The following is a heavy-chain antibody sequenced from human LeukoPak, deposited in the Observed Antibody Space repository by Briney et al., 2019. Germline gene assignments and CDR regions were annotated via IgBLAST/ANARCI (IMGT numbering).Heavy chain of an antibody. CDR1: GGSISSYY. CDR2: IYYSGST. V-gene: IGHV4-59*08. D-gene: IGHD2-8*01. Sequence: SETLSLTCTVSGGSISSYYWSWIRQPPGKGLEWIGYIYYSGSTNYNPSLKSRVTISVDTSKNQFSLKLSSVTAADTAVYYCARRHLYPHDAFDIWGQGTMVTVSS. CDR3: ARRHLYPHDAFDI. J-gene: IGHJ3*02.